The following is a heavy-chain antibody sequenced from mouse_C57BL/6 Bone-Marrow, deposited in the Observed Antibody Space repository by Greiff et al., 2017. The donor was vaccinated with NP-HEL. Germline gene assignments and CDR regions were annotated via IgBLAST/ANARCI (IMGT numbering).Heavy chain of an antibody. CDR3: ARSHYYGSSSLFAY. V-gene: IGHV7-3*01. Sequence: EVKLVESGGGLVQPGGSLSLSCAASGFTFTDYYMSWVRQPPGKALEWLGFIRNKANGYTTEYSASVTGRFTISRDNSQSILYLQMNALRAEDSATYYCARSHYYGSSSLFAYWGQGTLVTVSA. D-gene: IGHD1-1*01. CDR2: IRNKANGYTT. CDR1: GFTFTDYY. J-gene: IGHJ3*01.